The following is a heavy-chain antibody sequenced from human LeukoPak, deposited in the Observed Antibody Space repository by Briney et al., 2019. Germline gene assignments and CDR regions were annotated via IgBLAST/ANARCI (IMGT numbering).Heavy chain of an antibody. Sequence: GASVKVSCKASGYSFTGYYMHWVRQAPGQGLEWMGWINPNSGGTNYAQKFQGRVTMTRDASISTAYMELSRLRSDDTAVYYCARPRGSGSYYYGAVYWGQGTLVTVSS. J-gene: IGHJ4*02. V-gene: IGHV1-2*02. CDR1: GYSFTGYY. CDR2: INPNSGGT. D-gene: IGHD3-10*01. CDR3: ARPRGSGSYYYGAVY.